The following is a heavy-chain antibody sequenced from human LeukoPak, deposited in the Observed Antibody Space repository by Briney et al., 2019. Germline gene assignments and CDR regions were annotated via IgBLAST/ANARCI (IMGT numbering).Heavy chain of an antibody. D-gene: IGHD3-10*01. Sequence: GESLRLSCATSGFTFTDYPMNWVRQAPGKGLEWVSGISATGSSPYYAEPVKGRFTISRDTSKNTVYLQMNSLGAEDTAVYYCAKPQQDYYGSGSYKNYGMDVWGQGTTVTVAS. V-gene: IGHV3-23*01. J-gene: IGHJ6*02. CDR3: AKPQQDYYGSGSYKNYGMDV. CDR2: ISATGSSP. CDR1: GFTFTDYP.